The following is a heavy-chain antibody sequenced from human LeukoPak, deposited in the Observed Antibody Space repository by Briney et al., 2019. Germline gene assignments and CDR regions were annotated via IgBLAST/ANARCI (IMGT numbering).Heavy chain of an antibody. CDR1: GFTFSNAW. CDR2: IKSKTDGGTT. D-gene: IGHD3-22*01. V-gene: IGHV3-15*01. Sequence: GGSLRLSCAASGFTFSNAWMSWVRQAPGKGLEWVGRIKSKTDGGTTDYAAPVKGRFTISRDDSKNALYLQMNSLKTEDTAVYYCTSNQDSAYLRAFDIWGQGTMVTVSS. CDR3: TSNQDSAYLRAFDI. J-gene: IGHJ3*02.